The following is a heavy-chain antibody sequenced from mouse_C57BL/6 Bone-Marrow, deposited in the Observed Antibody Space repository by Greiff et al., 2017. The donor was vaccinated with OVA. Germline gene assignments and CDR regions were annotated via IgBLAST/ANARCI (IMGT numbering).Heavy chain of an antibody. Sequence: VTLQESGAELARPGASVKLSCKASGYTFTSYGISWVKQRTGQGLEWIGEIYPRSGNTYYNEKLKGKATLTADKSSSTAYMELRRLTSEDSAVYFCARARVTTVVEDWFAYWGQGTLVTVSA. V-gene: IGHV1-81*01. J-gene: IGHJ3*01. D-gene: IGHD1-1*01. CDR2: IYPRSGNT. CDR3: ARARVTTVVEDWFAY. CDR1: GYTFTSYG.